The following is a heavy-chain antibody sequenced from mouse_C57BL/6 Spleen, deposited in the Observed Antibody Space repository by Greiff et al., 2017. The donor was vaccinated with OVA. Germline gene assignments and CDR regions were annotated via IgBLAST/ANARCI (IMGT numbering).Heavy chain of an antibody. J-gene: IGHJ2*01. CDR3: ARTGNFDY. CDR2: IYPGSGST. CDR1: GYTFTSYW. V-gene: IGHV1-55*01. D-gene: IGHD4-1*01. Sequence: VQLQQPGAELVKPGASVKMSCKASGYTFTSYWITWVKQRPGQGLEWIGDIYPGSGSTNYNEKFKSKAKLTVETSSSTAYMQLSSLTSEDSAVYYCARTGNFDYWGQGTTLTVSS.